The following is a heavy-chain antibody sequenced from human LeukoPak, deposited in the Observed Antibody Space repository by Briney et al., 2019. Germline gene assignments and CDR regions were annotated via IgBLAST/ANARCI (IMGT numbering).Heavy chain of an antibody. V-gene: IGHV4-4*07. D-gene: IGHD3-3*01. Sequence: SETLSLTCTVSGGSISSYYWSWIRQPAGKGLEWIGRIYTSGSTNYNPSLKSRVTMSVDTPKNQFSLKLSSVTAADTAVYYCARVRNYDFWSGSTPKYYFDYWGQGTLVTVSS. CDR2: IYTSGST. J-gene: IGHJ4*02. CDR3: ARVRNYDFWSGSTPKYYFDY. CDR1: GGSISSYY.